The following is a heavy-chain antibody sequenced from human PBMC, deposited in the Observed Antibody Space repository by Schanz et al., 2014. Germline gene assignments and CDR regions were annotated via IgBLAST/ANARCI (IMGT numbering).Heavy chain of an antibody. J-gene: IGHJ4*02. V-gene: IGHV4-34*01. CDR3: ARGYDFWSGLRGGDY. CDR2: INHSGRA. D-gene: IGHD3-3*01. Sequence: QVQLQQWGAGLLKPSETLSLSCAVYGGSLSGYYWGWVRQPPRKGLEWIGEINHSGRASYNPSRKRGGPISVGASNNHFPLKVTSVTAADTALYFCARGYDFWSGLRGGDYWGQGTLVTVSS. CDR1: GGSLSGYY.